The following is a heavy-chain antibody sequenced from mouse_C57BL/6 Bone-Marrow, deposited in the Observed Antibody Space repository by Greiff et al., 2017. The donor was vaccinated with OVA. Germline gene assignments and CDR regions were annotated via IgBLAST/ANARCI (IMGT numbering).Heavy chain of an antibody. CDR3: AKHEGLLLRYPYYFSY. CDR2: ILGGGST. Sequence: VKLVESGPGLVAPSQSLSITCTVSGFSLTSYGVDWVRQPPGKGLEWLGVILGGGSTNYNSALMSRLSISKDNSKSQVFLKMNSLQTDDTAMYYCAKHEGLLLRYPYYFSYWGQGTTLTVSS. J-gene: IGHJ2*01. D-gene: IGHD1-1*01. CDR1: GFSLTSYG. V-gene: IGHV2-9*01.